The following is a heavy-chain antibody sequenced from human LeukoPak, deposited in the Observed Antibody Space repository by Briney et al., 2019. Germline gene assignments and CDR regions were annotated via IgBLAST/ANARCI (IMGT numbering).Heavy chain of an antibody. V-gene: IGHV3-30-3*01. Sequence: GGSLRLSCAASGFTFSSYAMHWVRQAPGKGLEWVAVISYDGSNKYYADSVKGRFTISRDNSKNTLYLQMSSLRAEDTAVYYCASKEDPYSSSWAAFDIWGQGTMVTVSS. CDR3: ASKEDPYSSSWAAFDI. D-gene: IGHD6-13*01. J-gene: IGHJ3*02. CDR1: GFTFSSYA. CDR2: ISYDGSNK.